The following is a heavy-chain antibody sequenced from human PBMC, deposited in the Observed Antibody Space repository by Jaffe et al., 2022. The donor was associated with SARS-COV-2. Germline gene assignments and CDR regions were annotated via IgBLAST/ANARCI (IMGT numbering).Heavy chain of an antibody. Sequence: QLQLQESGPGLVKPSETLSLTCTVSGGSISNNDYYWGWVRQPPGKGLEWIGNIYYSGNSNYRPSLKSRITMSVDTSKSQFSLKLSSVTAADTAVYYCARWARYDGSGYSCSYCWYFDLWGRGTLVTVSS. D-gene: IGHD3-22*01. J-gene: IGHJ2*01. V-gene: IGHV4-39*01. CDR3: ARWARYDGSGYSCSYCWYFDL. CDR1: GGSISNNDYY. CDR2: IYYSGNS.